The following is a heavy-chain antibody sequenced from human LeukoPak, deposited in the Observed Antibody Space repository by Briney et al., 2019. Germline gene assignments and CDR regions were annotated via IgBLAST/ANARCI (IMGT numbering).Heavy chain of an antibody. CDR1: GYTFTSYA. CDR3: ARDEGSFDI. Sequence: ASVKVSCKASGYTFTSYAMNWVRQAPGQGLEWMGWINPDSGGTIYAQNFQGRVTMTRDTSISTAYMELSSLRSDDTAVYYCARDEGSFDIWGQGTLVTVSS. V-gene: IGHV1-2*02. CDR2: INPDSGGT. J-gene: IGHJ3*02.